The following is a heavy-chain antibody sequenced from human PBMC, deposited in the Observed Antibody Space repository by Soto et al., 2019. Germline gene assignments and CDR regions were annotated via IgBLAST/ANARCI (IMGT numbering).Heavy chain of an antibody. CDR1: GYIFTSYW. V-gene: IGHV5-10-1*01. CDR2: VDPSDSYS. J-gene: IGHJ6*02. D-gene: IGHD3-9*01. Sequence: PGESLKISCTSSGYIFTSYWISWVRQMPGKGLEWMGRVDPSDSYSDYSPSLQGHVTISADKSISTAYLQWRSLKASDTAMYYCAKHRYFDSAPPGVDVWGQGTTVTVSS. CDR3: AKHRYFDSAPPGVDV.